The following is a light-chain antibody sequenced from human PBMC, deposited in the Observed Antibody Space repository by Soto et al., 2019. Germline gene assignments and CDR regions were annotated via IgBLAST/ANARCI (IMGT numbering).Light chain of an antibody. CDR2: DVS. Sequence: EIVLIQSPATLSLSPGERATLSCRASQSVISYLAWYQQKPGQAPRLLLYDVSNRATGIPARCSGSGSASDCPRHSRSLEPEDFAVYYCQQRIHWPRFTFGPGHKVHIK. CDR1: QSVISY. V-gene: IGKV3-11*01. J-gene: IGKJ3*01. CDR3: QQRIHWPRFT.